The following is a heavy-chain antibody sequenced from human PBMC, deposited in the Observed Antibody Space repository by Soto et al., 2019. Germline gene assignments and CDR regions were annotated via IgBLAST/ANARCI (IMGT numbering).Heavy chain of an antibody. J-gene: IGHJ6*02. V-gene: IGHV1-3*01. D-gene: IGHD3-3*01. CDR1: GYTFTSYA. CDR2: INAGNGNT. CDR3: ARLVGYYAPLDV. Sequence: ASVKVSSKASGYTFTSYARHSLHQAPGQRLEWMGWINAGNGNTKYSQKFQGRVTITRDTSASTAYMELSSLRSEDTAVYYCARLVGYYAPLDVWGQGTTVTVSS.